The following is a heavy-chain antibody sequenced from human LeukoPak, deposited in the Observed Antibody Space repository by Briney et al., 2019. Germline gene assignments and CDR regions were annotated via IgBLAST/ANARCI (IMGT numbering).Heavy chain of an antibody. CDR2: INPNSGGT. Sequence: ASVKVSCKASGYTFTGHYMHWVRQAPGQGLEWMGWINPNSGGTNYAQKFQGRVTMTRDTSISTAYMELSRLRSDDTAVYYCARVIGDGSGSYEYFFDYWGQGTLVTVSS. CDR1: GYTFTGHY. CDR3: ARVIGDGSGSYEYFFDY. D-gene: IGHD3-10*01. J-gene: IGHJ4*02. V-gene: IGHV1-2*02.